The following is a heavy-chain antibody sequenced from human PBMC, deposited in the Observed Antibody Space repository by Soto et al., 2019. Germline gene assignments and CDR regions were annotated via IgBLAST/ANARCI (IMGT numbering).Heavy chain of an antibody. CDR2: IWYDGSNK. J-gene: IGHJ6*02. CDR3: AKVFFCSSTSCYVLLYYYYGMDV. Sequence: GGSLRLSCAASGFTFSSYGMHWVRQAPGKGLEWVAVIWYDGSNKYYADSVKGRFTISRDNSKNTLYLQMNSLRAEDKAVYYCAKVFFCSSTSCYVLLYYYYGMDVWGQGTTVTVSS. D-gene: IGHD2-2*01. CDR1: GFTFSSYG. V-gene: IGHV3-33*06.